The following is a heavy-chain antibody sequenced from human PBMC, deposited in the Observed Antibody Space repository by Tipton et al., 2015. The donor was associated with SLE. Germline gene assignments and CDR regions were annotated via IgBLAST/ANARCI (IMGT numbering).Heavy chain of an antibody. V-gene: IGHV4-39*07. D-gene: IGHD3-22*01. CDR1: GGSINSYY. Sequence: TLSLTCTVSGGSINSYYWGWIRQPPGKGLEWIGSAHYSGITYYNPSLKSRVTISLDTSRSQFSLRLSSVTAADTAVYYCAGDSSGSYYDRGGYYQLANRHFDLWGRGILVSVSS. CDR3: AGDSSGSYYDRGGYYQLANRHFDL. J-gene: IGHJ4*02. CDR2: AHYSGIT.